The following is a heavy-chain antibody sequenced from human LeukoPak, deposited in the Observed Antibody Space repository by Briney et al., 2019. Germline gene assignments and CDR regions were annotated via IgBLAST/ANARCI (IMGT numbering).Heavy chain of an antibody. D-gene: IGHD2-2*01. CDR1: GFTFSSYG. CDR2: IRYDGSNK. CDR3: AKALGYCSSTSCYSYMDV. Sequence: GGSLRLSCAASGFTFSSYGMHWVRQAPGKGLEWVAFIRYDGSNKYYADSVKGRFTISRDNSKNTLYLQMNSLRAEDTAVYYCAKALGYCSSTSCYSYMDVWGKGTTVTVSS. V-gene: IGHV3-30*02. J-gene: IGHJ6*03.